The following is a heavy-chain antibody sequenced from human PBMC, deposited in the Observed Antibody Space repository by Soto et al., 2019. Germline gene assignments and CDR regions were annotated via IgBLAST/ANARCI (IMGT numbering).Heavy chain of an antibody. V-gene: IGHV1-69*10. J-gene: IGHJ6*02. CDR2: IIPIHGTA. CDR3: AFRFWSGLYSHGMDV. D-gene: IGHD3-3*01. CDR1: GYTFTSYA. Sequence: GASVKVSCKASGYTFTSYAISWVRQAPGQGLEWMGWIIPIHGTANYAQKFQGRVTITADKSTSTAYMELSSLRSEDTAVYYCAFRFWSGLYSHGMDVGGQGTTVTVSS.